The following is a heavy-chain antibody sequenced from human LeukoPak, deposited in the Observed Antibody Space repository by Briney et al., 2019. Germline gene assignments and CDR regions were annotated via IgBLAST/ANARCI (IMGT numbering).Heavy chain of an antibody. J-gene: IGHJ4*02. CDR3: ALGLLGF. D-gene: IGHD3/OR15-3a*01. CDR2: ISRSGGNT. CDR1: GITFSSYP. V-gene: IGHV3-23*01. Sequence: GSLRLSCATSGITFSSYPMSWVRQAPGKGLEWVSGISRSGGNTYYADSVKGRITISRDNSKNTVDLQMNSLRAEDTAVYFCALGLLGFWGQGTLVTVSS.